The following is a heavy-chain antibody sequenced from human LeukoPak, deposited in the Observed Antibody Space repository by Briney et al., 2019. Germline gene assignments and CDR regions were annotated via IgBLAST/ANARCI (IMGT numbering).Heavy chain of an antibody. V-gene: IGHV4-4*07. CDR1: GGSISSYY. CDR2: IYTSGST. J-gene: IGHJ3*02. CDR3: ARRSIVATVFDAFDI. D-gene: IGHD5-12*01. Sequence: SETLSLTCTVSGGSISSYYWSWIRQPAGKGLEWIGRIYTSGSTNYNPSLKSRVTMSVDTSKNQFSLKLGSVTAADTAVYYCARRSIVATVFDAFDIWGQGTMVTVSS.